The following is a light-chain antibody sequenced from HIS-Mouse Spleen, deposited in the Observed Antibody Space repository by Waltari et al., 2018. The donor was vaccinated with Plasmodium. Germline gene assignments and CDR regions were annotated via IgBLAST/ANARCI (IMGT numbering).Light chain of an antibody. J-gene: IGKJ4*01. CDR3: QQYGSSPLT. V-gene: IGKV3-20*01. Sequence: EIALTQSPGTLSLSPGERATLSCRASQSVSSSYLAWYQQKPGQAPRLLIYGASSRATGIPDRFSGSGSGTDFTLTISRLEPEDFAVYYCQQYGSSPLTFGGGTKVENK. CDR1: QSVSSSY. CDR2: GAS.